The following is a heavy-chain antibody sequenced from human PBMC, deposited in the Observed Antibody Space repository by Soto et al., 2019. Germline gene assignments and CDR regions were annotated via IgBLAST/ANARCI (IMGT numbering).Heavy chain of an antibody. Sequence: GGSLRLSCAASGFTFSSYAMHWVRQAPGKGLEWVAVISYDGSNKYYADSVKGRFTISRDNSKNTLYLQMNSLRVEDTAVYYCARDTDSGFDYWGQGTLVTVSS. J-gene: IGHJ4*02. CDR2: ISYDGSNK. D-gene: IGHD2-15*01. CDR3: ARDTDSGFDY. CDR1: GFTFSSYA. V-gene: IGHV3-30-3*01.